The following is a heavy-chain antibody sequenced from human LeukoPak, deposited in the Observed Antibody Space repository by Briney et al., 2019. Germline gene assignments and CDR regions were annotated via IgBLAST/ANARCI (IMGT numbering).Heavy chain of an antibody. CDR2: ISAYNGNT. D-gene: IGHD1-26*01. V-gene: IGHV1-18*04. CDR3: ARVVGAITYYYYGMDV. CDR1: GYTFTNYY. J-gene: IGHJ6*02. Sequence: ASVKVSCKTSGYTFTNYYIHWVRQAPGQGLEWMGWISAYNGNTNYAQKLQGRVTMTTDTSTSTAYMELRSLRSDDTAVYYCARVVGAITYYYYGMDVWGQGTTVTVSS.